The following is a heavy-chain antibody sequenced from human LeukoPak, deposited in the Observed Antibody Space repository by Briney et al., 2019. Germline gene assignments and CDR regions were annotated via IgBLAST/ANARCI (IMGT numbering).Heavy chain of an antibody. Sequence: GGSLRLSRAASGFTFDDYAMHWVRQAPGKGLEWVSGISWNSGSIGYADSVKGRFTISRDNAKNSLYLQMNSLRAEDTALYYCARELRGTVAGAQFDYWGQGTLVTVSS. CDR1: GFTFDDYA. V-gene: IGHV3-9*01. CDR3: ARELRGTVAGAQFDY. D-gene: IGHD6-19*01. J-gene: IGHJ4*02. CDR2: ISWNSGSI.